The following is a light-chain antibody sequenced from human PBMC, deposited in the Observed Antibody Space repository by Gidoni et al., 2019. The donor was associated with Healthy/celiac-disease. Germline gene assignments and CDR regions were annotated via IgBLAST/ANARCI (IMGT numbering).Light chain of an antibody. CDR3: QQYDNLPYT. V-gene: IGKV1-33*01. Sequence: LHITHSPSSLSAAVGDRVTITCQASQDISNYLNWYQQKPGKAPKLLIYDASNLETGVTSRFSGRGSGTDFTFTISSLQPEDIATYYCQQYDNLPYTVGQGTKLEIK. J-gene: IGKJ2*01. CDR1: QDISNY. CDR2: DAS.